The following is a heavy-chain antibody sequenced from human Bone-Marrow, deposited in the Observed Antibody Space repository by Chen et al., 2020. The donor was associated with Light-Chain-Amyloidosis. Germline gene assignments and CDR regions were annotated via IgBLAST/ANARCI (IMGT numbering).Heavy chain of an antibody. D-gene: IGHD3-16*01. V-gene: IGHV4-59*01. J-gene: IGHJ4*02. CDR3: GRDNIGGVDF. CDR2: IYNSGTT. Sequence: QVQLQASGPGLVKPSETLSLTCTVSGGSMDYYYWNWIRQPPGKGLEWIGYIYNSGTTNYNPSLRSRVTMSVDMSKKQFSLKLSSVTAADTAVYYCGRDNIGGVDFWGQGTPVTVSS. CDR1: GGSMDYYY.